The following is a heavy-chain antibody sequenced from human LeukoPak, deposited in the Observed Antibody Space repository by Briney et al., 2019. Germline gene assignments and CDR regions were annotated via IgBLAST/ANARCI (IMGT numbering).Heavy chain of an antibody. CDR2: ISGSGGST. Sequence: PGGSLRLSCAASGFTFSSYGMSWVRQAPGEGLEWVSAISGSGGSTYYADSVKGRFTISRDNSKNTLYLQMNSLRAEDTAVYYCAKAPVEMATPSTAPIDYWGQGTLVTVSS. CDR1: GFTFSSYG. CDR3: AKAPVEMATPSTAPIDY. D-gene: IGHD5-24*01. J-gene: IGHJ4*02. V-gene: IGHV3-23*01.